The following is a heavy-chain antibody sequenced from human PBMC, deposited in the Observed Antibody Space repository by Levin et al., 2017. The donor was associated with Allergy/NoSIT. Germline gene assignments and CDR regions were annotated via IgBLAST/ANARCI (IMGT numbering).Heavy chain of an antibody. Sequence: PGGSLRLSCAASGFTLSSYGMHWVRQVPGKGLEWVAVISNDGSNKYYADSVKGRFIISRDDSKNTLYLQMNSLRAEDTAVFYCAPSREGSGYGPLNDWGQGTLVTVSS. CDR1: GFTLSSYG. J-gene: IGHJ4*02. CDR3: APSREGSGYGPLND. D-gene: IGHD5-12*01. V-gene: IGHV3-30*03. CDR2: ISNDGSNK.